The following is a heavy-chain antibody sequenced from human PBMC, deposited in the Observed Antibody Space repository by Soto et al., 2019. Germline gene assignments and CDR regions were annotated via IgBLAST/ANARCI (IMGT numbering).Heavy chain of an antibody. Sequence: PSETLSLTCGVYGGSFSGYQWNWIRQSPGQGLEWIGEINHSGTTKYNPSLESRINLSVDTSKKQFSLKMFSVTAADTAIYYCARGWRFDTWGQGTQVTVSS. CDR1: GGSFSGYQ. CDR2: INHSGTT. CDR3: ARGWRFDT. V-gene: IGHV4-34*01. J-gene: IGHJ5*02. D-gene: IGHD1-1*01.